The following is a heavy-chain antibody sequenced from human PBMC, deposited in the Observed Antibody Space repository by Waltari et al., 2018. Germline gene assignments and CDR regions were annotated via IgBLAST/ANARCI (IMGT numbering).Heavy chain of an antibody. D-gene: IGHD5-18*01. CDR1: GFTFDSHW. J-gene: IGHJ4*02. CDR2: ITSDGNIT. V-gene: IGHV3-74*01. Sequence: EVQLKQSGGGLVQPGGSLRLSCAASGFTFDSHWMHWVRQAPGKGLVWVSRITSDGNITAYADSVKCRFTISRDNAKNTLYLQMNSLRAEDTAVYYCAKECVDTAICDYWGQGTQVTVSS. CDR3: AKECVDTAICDY.